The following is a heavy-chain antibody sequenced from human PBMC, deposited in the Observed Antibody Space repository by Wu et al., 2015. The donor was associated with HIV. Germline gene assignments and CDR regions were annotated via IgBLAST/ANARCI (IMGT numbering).Heavy chain of an antibody. CDR3: ARDLVPYYGGNSCLDY. J-gene: IGHJ4*02. CDR2: INPSGGST. CDR1: GYIFTSYY. D-gene: IGHD4-23*01. Sequence: QVQLVQSGAEVKKPGASVKVSCEASGYIFTSYYMHWVRQAPGQGLEWMGRINPSGGSTSYAQKFQGRVTMTRDTSTSTVYMELNSLRSEDTAVYFCARDLVPYYGGNSCLDYWGQGTLVTVSS. V-gene: IGHV1-46*01.